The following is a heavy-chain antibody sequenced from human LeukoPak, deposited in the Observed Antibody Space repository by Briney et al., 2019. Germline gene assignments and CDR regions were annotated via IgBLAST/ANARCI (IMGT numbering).Heavy chain of an antibody. CDR3: ARDGNYDFWTCPDY. J-gene: IGHJ4*02. Sequence: GRSLRLSCAASGFTFSSYAMHWVRQAPGKGLKWVAVISYDGSNKYYADSVKGRFTISRDNSKNTLYLQMNSLRAEDTAVYYCARDGNYDFWTCPDYWGQGTLVTVSS. CDR2: ISYDGSNK. D-gene: IGHD3-3*01. CDR1: GFTFSSYA. V-gene: IGHV3-30-3*01.